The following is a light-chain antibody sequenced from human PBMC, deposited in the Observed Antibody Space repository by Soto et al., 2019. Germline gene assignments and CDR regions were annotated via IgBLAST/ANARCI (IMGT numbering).Light chain of an antibody. CDR2: GVS. Sequence: QSALTQPASVSGSPGQSITISCTGTISDFVVYNYVSWYQQHPGKAPKLMIYGVSNRPSGVSNRFSGSKSGNTASLTVSGLQAEDEPDYHCSSYGGNDWVFGGGTKLTVL. CDR1: ISDFVVYNY. CDR3: SSYGGNDWV. V-gene: IGLV2-14*01. J-gene: IGLJ3*02.